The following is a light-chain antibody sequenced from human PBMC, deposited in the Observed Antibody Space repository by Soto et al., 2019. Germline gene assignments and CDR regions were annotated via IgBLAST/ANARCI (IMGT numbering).Light chain of an antibody. Sequence: EIVLTQSPGTLSLSPGERATLSCRASQSVRSNLAWYQQKPGQAPRLLIYGASSRATGIPDRFSGTGSGTDFTLTISRLEPEDFAVYYCQQYDRSPKTFGQGTKVDIK. CDR1: QSVRSN. J-gene: IGKJ1*01. V-gene: IGKV3-20*01. CDR2: GAS. CDR3: QQYDRSPKT.